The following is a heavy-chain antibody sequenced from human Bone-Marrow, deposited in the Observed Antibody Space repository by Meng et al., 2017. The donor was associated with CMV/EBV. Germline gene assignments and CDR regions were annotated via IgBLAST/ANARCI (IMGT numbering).Heavy chain of an antibody. V-gene: IGHV1-69*02. Sequence: SVKVSCKASGGTFSSYTISWVRQAPGQGLEWMGRIIPILGIANYAQKFQGRVTITADKSTSTAYMELSSLRSEDTAVYYCVTPPNVGPHGTTDYWGQGTLVTVSS. CDR3: VTPPNVGPHGTTDY. J-gene: IGHJ4*02. D-gene: IGHD1-26*01. CDR2: IIPILGIA. CDR1: GGTFSSYT.